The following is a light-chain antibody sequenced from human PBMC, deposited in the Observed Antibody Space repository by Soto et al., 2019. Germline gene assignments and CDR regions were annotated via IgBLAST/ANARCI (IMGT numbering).Light chain of an antibody. CDR2: DSS. CDR1: QSVRNW. J-gene: IGKJ1*01. CDR3: QQYDGYSPQT. V-gene: IGKV1-5*01. Sequence: DTQMTQSPSTLFASVGDRVTITCRASQSVRNWLAWYQQKPGRAPHLLIYDSSTLEPGVPSRFRGSGSGTEFTLTINGLQPDDFGTYYCQQYDGYSPQTFGQGTKVDIK.